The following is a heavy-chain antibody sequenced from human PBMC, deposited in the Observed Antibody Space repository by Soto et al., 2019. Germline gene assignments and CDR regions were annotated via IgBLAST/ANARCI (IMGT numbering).Heavy chain of an antibody. Sequence: PSETLSLTCTVSGGSISSGDYYWSWIRQPPGKGLEWIGYIYYSGSTYYNPSLESRVTISLDTSKSQFSLKLTSVSAADTAVYYCTRGPSGDKVDYWRPRTFVIVSS. D-gene: IGHD7-27*01. V-gene: IGHV4-30-4*01. CDR3: TRGPSGDKVDY. J-gene: IGHJ4*02. CDR2: IYYSGST. CDR1: GGSISSGDYY.